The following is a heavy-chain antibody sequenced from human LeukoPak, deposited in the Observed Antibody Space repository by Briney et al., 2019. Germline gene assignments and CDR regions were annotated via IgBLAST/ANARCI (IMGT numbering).Heavy chain of an antibody. Sequence: PSETLSLTCAVYGGSFSGYCWSWIRQPPGKGLEWIGEINHSGSTNYNPSLKSRVTISVDTSKNQFSLKLSSVTAADTAVYYCARRAGHYDSSGNIGVYYFDYWGQGTLVTVSS. J-gene: IGHJ4*02. CDR2: INHSGST. V-gene: IGHV4-34*01. D-gene: IGHD3-22*01. CDR1: GGSFSGYC. CDR3: ARRAGHYDSSGNIGVYYFDY.